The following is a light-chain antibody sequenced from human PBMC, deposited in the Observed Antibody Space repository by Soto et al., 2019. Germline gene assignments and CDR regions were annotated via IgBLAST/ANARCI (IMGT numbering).Light chain of an antibody. CDR2: EVV. J-gene: IGLJ3*02. CDR1: KSDIGVYDF. Sequence: QSALTQPPSASGSPGQSVTISCTGTKSDIGVYDFVSWYQHHPGKAPRLIIYEVVQRPSGVPDRFSGSKSGNTASLTISRVEAGDEADYYCQVWDSSSDHWVFGGGTKLTVL. V-gene: IGLV2-8*01. CDR3: QVWDSSSDHWV.